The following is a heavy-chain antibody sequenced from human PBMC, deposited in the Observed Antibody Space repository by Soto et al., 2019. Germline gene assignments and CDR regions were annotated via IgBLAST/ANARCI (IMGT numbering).Heavy chain of an antibody. CDR2: IYYSGST. CDR3: ARADFDWLPKPTGYFDY. V-gene: IGHV4-59*01. Sequence: SETLSLTCTVSGGSISSYYWSWIRQPPGKGLEWIGYIYYSGSTNYNPSLKSRVTISVDTSKNQFSLKLSSVTAADTAVYYCARADFDWLPKPTGYFDYWGQGTLVTVSS. D-gene: IGHD3-9*01. CDR1: GGSISSYY. J-gene: IGHJ4*02.